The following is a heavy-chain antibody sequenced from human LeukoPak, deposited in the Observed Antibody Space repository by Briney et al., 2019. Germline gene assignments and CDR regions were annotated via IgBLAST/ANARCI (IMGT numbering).Heavy chain of an antibody. CDR1: GFTFSSYS. J-gene: IGHJ3*02. V-gene: IGHV3-21*01. CDR2: ISSSSSYI. Sequence: GGSLRLSCAASGFTFSSYSMNWVRQAPGKGLEWVSSISSSSSYIYYADSVKGRFTISRDNAKNSLYLQMNSLRAEDTAVYYCARVGYFDWLLLGGPDAFDIWGQGTMVTVSS. CDR3: ARVGYFDWLLLGGPDAFDI. D-gene: IGHD3-9*01.